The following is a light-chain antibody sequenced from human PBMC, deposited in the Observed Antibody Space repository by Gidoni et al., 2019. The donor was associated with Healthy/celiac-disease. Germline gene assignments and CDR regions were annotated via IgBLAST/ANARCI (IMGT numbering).Light chain of an antibody. J-gene: IGKJ3*01. CDR1: QSLLHSNGYNY. CDR3: MQALQTPFT. V-gene: IGKV2-28*01. Sequence: DIVMTQSPLSLPVTPGEPASISCRSSQSLLHSNGYNYLDWYLQKPGQSPQLLIYLGSNRASGVPDRFSGSGSGTDFTLKISRVEAEDVGVYYCMQALQTPFTFGHGTKVYIK. CDR2: LGS.